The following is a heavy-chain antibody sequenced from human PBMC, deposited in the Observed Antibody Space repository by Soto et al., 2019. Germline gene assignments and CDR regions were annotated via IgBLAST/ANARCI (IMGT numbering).Heavy chain of an antibody. CDR3: AGDGLGAVAGHYYYYYHMDV. J-gene: IGHJ6*03. CDR2: IYYSGST. CDR1: GGSISSSSYY. V-gene: IGHV4-39*02. D-gene: IGHD6-19*01. Sequence: QLQLQESGPGLVKPSETLSLTCTVSGGSISSSSYYWGWIRQPPGKGLEWIGGIYYSGSTYYNPSLKIRVTISVDTSRNQFSLKLSSVTAADTAVYYCAGDGLGAVAGHYYYYYHMDVWGKGTPVTVSS.